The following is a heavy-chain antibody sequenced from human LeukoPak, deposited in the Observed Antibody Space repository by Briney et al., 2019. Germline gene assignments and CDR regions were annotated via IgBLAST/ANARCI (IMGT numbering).Heavy chain of an antibody. J-gene: IGHJ4*02. V-gene: IGHV1-8*01. Sequence: GASVKVSCKTSGYTFTNYDINWVRQAAGQGLEWMGWVNPDSGDTGFAQKFQGRLTITTNTSARVAYMEMTSLSSEDTAVYYCTKDGTYWAPEPLVPVSS. CDR1: GYTFTNYD. CDR3: TKDGTY. CDR2: VNPDSGDT.